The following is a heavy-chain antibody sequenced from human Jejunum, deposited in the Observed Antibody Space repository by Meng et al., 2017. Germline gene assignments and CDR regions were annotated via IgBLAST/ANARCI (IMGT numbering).Heavy chain of an antibody. Sequence: QAELQEPGPGLVKPWGTLSLTCAVSGDSISSSYWWSWVRQSPGKGLEWIGEIYHSGTTNYNPSLKSRVTLSVDKSKNQFSLNLSSVTAADTAVYFCARDFEALNGVWGQGTLVTVSS. J-gene: IGHJ1*01. D-gene: IGHD2-8*01. CDR2: IYHSGTT. V-gene: IGHV4-4*02. CDR1: GDSISSSYW. CDR3: ARDFEALNGV.